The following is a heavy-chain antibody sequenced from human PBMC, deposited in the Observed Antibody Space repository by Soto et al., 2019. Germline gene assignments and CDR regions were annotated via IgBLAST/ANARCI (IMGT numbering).Heavy chain of an antibody. V-gene: IGHV3-53*01. CDR3: ARGPNDGGYYDSGGQDAFDI. D-gene: IGHD3-22*01. CDR2: IYSGGST. CDR1: GFTVISNY. J-gene: IGHJ3*02. Sequence: PGGSLRLSCAASGFTVISNYMTLVRHAPGKGLEWVSVIYSGGSTYYADSVKGRFTISRDNSKNTLYLQMNSLRAEDTAVYYCARGPNDGGYYDSGGQDAFDIWGQGTMVTVSS.